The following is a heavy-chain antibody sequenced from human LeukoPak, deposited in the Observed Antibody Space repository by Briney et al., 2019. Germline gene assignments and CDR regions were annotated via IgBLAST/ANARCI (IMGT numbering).Heavy chain of an antibody. V-gene: IGHV3-53*01. J-gene: IGHJ4*02. CDR1: GFTFSSYW. D-gene: IGHD3-22*01. Sequence: GGSLRLSCAASGFTFSSYWMNWARQAPGKGLEWVSVIYSGGSTYYADSVKGRFTISRDNSKNTLYLQMNSLRAEDTAVYYCARTYDSSGYLDYWGQGTLVTVSS. CDR3: ARTYDSSGYLDY. CDR2: IYSGGST.